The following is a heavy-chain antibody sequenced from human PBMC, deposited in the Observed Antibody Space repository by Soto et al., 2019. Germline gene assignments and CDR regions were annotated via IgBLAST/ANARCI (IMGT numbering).Heavy chain of an antibody. V-gene: IGHV4-39*02. CDR2: IYYSGST. Sequence: SETLSLTCTVSGGSISSSSYYWGWIRQPPGKGLEWIGSIYYSGSTYYNPSLKSRVTISVDTSKNQFSLKLSSVTAADTAVYYCARDFWSVYYSLDYGGQGTLVTVPS. D-gene: IGHD3-3*01. CDR1: GGSISSSSYY. J-gene: IGHJ4*02. CDR3: ARDFWSVYYSLDY.